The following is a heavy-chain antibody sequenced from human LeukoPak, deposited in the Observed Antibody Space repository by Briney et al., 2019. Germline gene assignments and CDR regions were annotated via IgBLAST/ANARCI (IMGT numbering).Heavy chain of an antibody. CDR2: MYYSGSG. J-gene: IGHJ6*03. V-gene: IGHV4-39*01. Sequence: PSETLSLTCTISGDSIGSSSYYWGWICQAPGKGLEWIGSMYYSGSGSYSPSLKSRVTISLDTSNNRFSLKLNSVTAADTAVYYCATLTYYYSYLAVWGKGTTVTVSS. CDR3: ATLTYYYSYLAV. CDR1: GDSIGSSSYY.